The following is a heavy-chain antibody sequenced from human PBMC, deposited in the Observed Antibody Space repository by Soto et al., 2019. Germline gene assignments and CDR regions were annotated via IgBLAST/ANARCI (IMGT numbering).Heavy chain of an antibody. CDR1: GGTFSSYA. D-gene: IGHD2-15*01. V-gene: IGHV1-69*06. CDR2: SIPIFGTA. CDR3: ARDQATPPLYYYSGMDV. Sequence: QVQLVQSVAEVKKPGSSVKVSCKASGGTFSSYAISWVRQAPGQGLEWMGGSIPIFGTANYAQKFQGRVTITADKSTSTAYMELSSLRSEDTAVYYCARDQATPPLYYYSGMDVWGQGTTVTVSS. J-gene: IGHJ6*02.